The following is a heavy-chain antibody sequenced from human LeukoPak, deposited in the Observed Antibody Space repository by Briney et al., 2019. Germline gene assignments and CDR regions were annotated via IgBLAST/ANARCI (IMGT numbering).Heavy chain of an antibody. CDR3: ARRGSGSYYKRGAGFDP. J-gene: IGHJ5*02. D-gene: IGHD3-10*01. Sequence: PSETLSLTCTVSGGSISSYYWSWIRQPPGKGLEWIGYIYYSGSTNYNPSLKSRVTISVDTSKNQFSLKLSSVTAADTAVYYCARRGSGSYYKRGAGFDPWGQGTLVTVSS. V-gene: IGHV4-59*01. CDR2: IYYSGST. CDR1: GGSISSYY.